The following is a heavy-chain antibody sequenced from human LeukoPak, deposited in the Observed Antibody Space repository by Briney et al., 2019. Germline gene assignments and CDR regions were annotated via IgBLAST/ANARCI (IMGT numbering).Heavy chain of an antibody. D-gene: IGHD1-1*01. Sequence: LPGGSLRLPCAASGFTFNSYAMSWVRQAPGKGEEGVSPISGSGGSPYYADSVKGRFTVSRDNSKNTLYLQMNSLGAEDTAVYYCAKGGTHWPTGYYYMDVWGKGTTVTVSS. V-gene: IGHV3-23*01. CDR2: ISGSGGSP. J-gene: IGHJ6*03. CDR3: AKGGTHWPTGYYYMDV. CDR1: GFTFNSYA.